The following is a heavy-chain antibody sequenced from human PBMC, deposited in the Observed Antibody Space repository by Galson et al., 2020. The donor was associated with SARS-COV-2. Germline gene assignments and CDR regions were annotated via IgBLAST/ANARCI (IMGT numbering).Heavy chain of an antibody. J-gene: IGHJ6*02. D-gene: IGHD3-9*01. Sequence: ASVKVSCKASGYTFTSYDINWVRPATGQGLEWMGWMNPNSGNTGYAQKFQGRVTMTRNTPISTAYMELSSLRSEDTAVYYCARVLRYFDWCGMDVWGQGTTVTVSS. CDR3: ARVLRYFDWCGMDV. CDR2: MNPNSGNT. CDR1: GYTFTSYD. V-gene: IGHV1-8*01.